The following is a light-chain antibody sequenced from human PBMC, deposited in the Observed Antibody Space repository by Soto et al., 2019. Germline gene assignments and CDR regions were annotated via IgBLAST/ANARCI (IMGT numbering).Light chain of an antibody. V-gene: IGKV1-9*01. Sequence: DIHLTQSPSILSASVGDRVTLTCRASQDVSDFLAWYQHAPGKAPNLLIYGGYTSQSGVPSRFSGSGSGTEFSLTITGLQPEDFATYYCQYLNGVPTITFGQGTRLEIK. CDR1: QDVSDF. J-gene: IGKJ5*01. CDR2: GGY. CDR3: QYLNGVPTIT.